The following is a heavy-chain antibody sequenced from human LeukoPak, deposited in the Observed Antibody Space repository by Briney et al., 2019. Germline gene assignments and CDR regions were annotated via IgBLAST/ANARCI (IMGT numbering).Heavy chain of an antibody. Sequence: GGSLRLSCAASGFTFSSYAMSWVRQGPGKGLEWVSAISVSGNTYHADSVKGRFTISRDSSKNTLYLQMNSLRAGDAAVYYCAKDDGWVQYANWGQGTLVTVSS. CDR3: AKDDGWVQYAN. CDR2: ISVSGNT. V-gene: IGHV3-23*01. D-gene: IGHD5-24*01. CDR1: GFTFSSYA. J-gene: IGHJ4*02.